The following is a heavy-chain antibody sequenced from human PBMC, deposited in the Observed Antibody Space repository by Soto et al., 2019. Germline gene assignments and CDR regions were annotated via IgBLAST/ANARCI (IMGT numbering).Heavy chain of an antibody. CDR3: ARDYCPGGVCYTIFDY. Sequence: GGSLRLSCAASGFTFSSYAMSWVRQAPGKGLEYVAGISGNGGSTHYANSVKGRFTISRDNSKSTLYLQMGSLRAEDMAVYYCARDYCPGGVCYTIFDYWGQGTLVTVSS. CDR2: ISGNGGST. D-gene: IGHD2-8*02. CDR1: GFTFSSYA. V-gene: IGHV3-64*01. J-gene: IGHJ4*02.